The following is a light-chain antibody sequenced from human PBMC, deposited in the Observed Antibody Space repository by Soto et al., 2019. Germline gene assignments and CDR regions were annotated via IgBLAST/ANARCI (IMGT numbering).Light chain of an antibody. CDR2: EIS. V-gene: IGKV2-24*01. Sequence: EIVMTQTPLSSSVILGQPASISCRSSESLVHSNGKTFLIWFHQRPGQPPRLLIYEISKRLSGVSDRFSGSGAGTDFTLKISRVEPDDVGIFFCLQATQFPWTFAQGTKVDTK. J-gene: IGKJ1*01. CDR3: LQATQFPWT. CDR1: ESLVHSNGKTF.